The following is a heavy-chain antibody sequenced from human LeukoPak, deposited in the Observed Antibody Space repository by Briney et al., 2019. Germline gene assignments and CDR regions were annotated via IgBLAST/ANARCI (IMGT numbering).Heavy chain of an antibody. CDR2: IYYSGST. Sequence: PSETLSLTCAVSGYSTSSDYYWSWIRQPPGKGLEWIGYIYYSGSTYYNPSLKSRVTISADTSKNQFSLKLSSVTAADTAVYYCARAGNGEYFQHWGQGTLVTVSS. CDR3: ARAGNGEYFQH. V-gene: IGHV4-30-4*08. J-gene: IGHJ1*01. CDR1: GYSTSSDYY.